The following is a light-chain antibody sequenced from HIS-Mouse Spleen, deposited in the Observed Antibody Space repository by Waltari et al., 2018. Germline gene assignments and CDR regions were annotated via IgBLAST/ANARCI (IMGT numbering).Light chain of an antibody. J-gene: IGKJ1*01. CDR1: QSVSRSY. CDR3: QQYGSSPWT. Sequence: DIVLPQSPGTLSLSPGERATLSCRASQSVSRSYLGWYQQKPGQAPRLLIYGASSRATGLPDRFSGSVSGTDFTLTISRLEPEDFAVYYCQQYGSSPWTFGQGTKVEIK. CDR2: GAS. V-gene: IGKV3-20*01.